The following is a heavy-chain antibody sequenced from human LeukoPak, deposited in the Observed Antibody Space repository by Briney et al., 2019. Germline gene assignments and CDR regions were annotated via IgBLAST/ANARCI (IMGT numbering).Heavy chain of an antibody. CDR1: GGSISSGSYY. J-gene: IGHJ4*02. CDR2: IYTSGST. CDR3: ARSLDTFDDY. V-gene: IGHV4-61*02. D-gene: IGHD3-16*01. Sequence: SETLSLTCTVSGGSISSGSYYWSWIRQPAGKGLEWIGRIYTSGSTNYNPPLKSRVTISVDTSKNQFSLKLSSVTAADTAVYYCARSLDTFDDYWGQGTLVTVSS.